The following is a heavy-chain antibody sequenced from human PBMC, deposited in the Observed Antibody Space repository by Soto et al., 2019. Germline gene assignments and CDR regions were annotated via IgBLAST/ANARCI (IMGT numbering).Heavy chain of an antibody. D-gene: IGHD3-16*01. V-gene: IGHV1-18*01. CDR1: GYPFTHYG. J-gene: IGHJ6*02. CDR2: ISPFNGNT. CDR3: ARDHSFDRTYYYGIDV. Sequence: ASVKVSCKSSGYPFTHYGITWIRQAPGQGLEWMGWISPFNGNTNYGQTLQGRVTLTTETSTSTVYMELRSLRSDDTAVYYCARDHSFDRTYYYGIDVWGQGTTVPVSS.